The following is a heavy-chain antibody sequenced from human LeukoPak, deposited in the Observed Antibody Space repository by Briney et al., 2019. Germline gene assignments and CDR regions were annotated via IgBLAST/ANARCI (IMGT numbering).Heavy chain of an antibody. CDR2: VYYSGST. CDR1: GGSIGSSSNY. CDR3: ARVWGVTDFYDSRGAFDI. V-gene: IGHV4-39*07. J-gene: IGHJ3*02. Sequence: PSETLSLTCTVSGGSIGSSSNYWVWIRQPPGRGPEWIGSVYYSGSTYYNPSLKSQITISIDTSKNQFSLKLNSVTAADTAVYYCARVWGVTDFYDSRGAFDIWGQGTMVTVSS. D-gene: IGHD3-22*01.